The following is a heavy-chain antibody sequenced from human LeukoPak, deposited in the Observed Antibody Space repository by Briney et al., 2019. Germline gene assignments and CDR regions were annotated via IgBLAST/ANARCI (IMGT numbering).Heavy chain of an antibody. CDR3: AKEGAARPSSGIDY. V-gene: IGHV3-23*01. CDR2: ISGSGGST. CDR1: GFTFSIYA. J-gene: IGHJ4*02. D-gene: IGHD6-6*01. Sequence: GGSLRLSCAASGFTFSIYAMSWVRQAPGKGLEWVSAISGSGGSTYYADSVKGRFTISRDNSKNTLYLQMNSLRAEDTAVYYCAKEGAARPSSGIDYWGQGTLVTVSS.